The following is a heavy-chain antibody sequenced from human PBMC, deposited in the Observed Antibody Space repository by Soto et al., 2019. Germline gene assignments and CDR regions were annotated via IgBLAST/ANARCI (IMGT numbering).Heavy chain of an antibody. D-gene: IGHD3-9*01. CDR1: GGSISSYY. CDR3: ARTYYDILTGYYQYYFDY. Sequence: QVQLQESGPGLVKPSETLSLTCTVSGGSISSYYWSWIRQPPGKGLEWIGYIYYSGSTNYNPSLKRRVTISVDTSKNQFSLKLSSVTAADTAVYYCARTYYDILTGYYQYYFDYWGQGTLVTVSS. J-gene: IGHJ4*02. CDR2: IYYSGST. V-gene: IGHV4-59*01.